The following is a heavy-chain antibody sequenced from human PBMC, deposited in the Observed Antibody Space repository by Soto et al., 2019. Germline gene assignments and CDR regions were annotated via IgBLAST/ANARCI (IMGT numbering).Heavy chain of an antibody. Sequence: GGSLGLSCAASGFTFSSYSMNWVRQAPGKGLEWISSISSSSSYIYYADSVKGRFTISRDNATNSLYLQMNSLRAEDTAVYYCARPTTIFGVVTSLAFDYWGQGLLVTVSS. V-gene: IGHV3-21*01. CDR3: ARPTTIFGVVTSLAFDY. J-gene: IGHJ4*02. D-gene: IGHD3-3*01. CDR2: ISSSSSYI. CDR1: GFTFSSYS.